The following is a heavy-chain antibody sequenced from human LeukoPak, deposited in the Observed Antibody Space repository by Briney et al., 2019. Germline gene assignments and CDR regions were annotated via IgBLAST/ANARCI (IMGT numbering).Heavy chain of an antibody. CDR1: GFTISSYS. CDR3: ARVRTPGDSSGYYFDAFDI. J-gene: IGHJ3*02. D-gene: IGHD3-22*01. Sequence: SGGSLRLSCAASGFTISSYSMNWVRQAPGKGLEWVSSISSSSSYIYYADSVKGRFTISRDNSKNTLYLQMNSLRAEDTAVYYCARVRTPGDSSGYYFDAFDIWGQGTMVTVSS. CDR2: ISSSSSYI. V-gene: IGHV3-21*01.